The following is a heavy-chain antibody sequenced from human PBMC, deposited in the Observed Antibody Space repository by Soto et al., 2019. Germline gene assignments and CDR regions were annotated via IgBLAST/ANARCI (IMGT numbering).Heavy chain of an antibody. Sequence: QVQLVQSGAEVKKPGASVKVSCKASGYTFTSYDINWVRQATGQGLEWMGWMNPNSGNTGYAQKFQGRGTMTRNTSRRTAYMELSSLRSEDTAVYYCARSPHRITMVRGGICWFDPWGQGTLVTVSS. V-gene: IGHV1-8*01. CDR3: ARSPHRITMVRGGICWFDP. J-gene: IGHJ5*02. D-gene: IGHD3-10*01. CDR1: GYTFTSYD. CDR2: MNPNSGNT.